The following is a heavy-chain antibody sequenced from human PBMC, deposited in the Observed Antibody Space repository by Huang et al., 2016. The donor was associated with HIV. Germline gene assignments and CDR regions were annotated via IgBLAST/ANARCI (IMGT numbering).Heavy chain of an antibody. CDR3: ARGGILGTSWYRPFDY. V-gene: IGHV3-30-3*01. D-gene: IGHD6-13*01. CDR2: ISNDGNNM. CDR1: GFDFSSYA. Sequence: QVQLGESGGGVVQPEKSLRPSCAASGFDFSSYAMNWVRQAPGKGAQWVSVISNDGNNMYYSDSVKGRFIISRDNSKDTLYLQMNSLRGEDTAIYYCARGGILGTSWYRPFDYWGQGTLVTVSS. J-gene: IGHJ4*02.